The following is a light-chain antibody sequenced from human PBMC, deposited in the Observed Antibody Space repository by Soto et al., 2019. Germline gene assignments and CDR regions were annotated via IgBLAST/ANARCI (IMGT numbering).Light chain of an antibody. V-gene: IGLV2-14*01. J-gene: IGLJ3*02. CDR2: GVS. Sequence: QSALTQPASVSGSPGQSITISCTGTSSDVGGYNFVSWYQQYPGKAPKLMIYGVSNRPSGVSNRFSGSKSGNTASLTISGLQAEYEADYYCSSYTSNRGVFGGGTKLTVL. CDR3: SSYTSNRGV. CDR1: SSDVGGYNF.